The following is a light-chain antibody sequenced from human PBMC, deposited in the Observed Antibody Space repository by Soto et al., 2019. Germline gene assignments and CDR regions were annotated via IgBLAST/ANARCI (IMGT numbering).Light chain of an antibody. CDR2: DVS. CDR3: SSYTSSSTLVV. J-gene: IGLJ2*01. Sequence: QAVVTQPASVSGSPGQSITISCTGTSSDVGGYNYVSWYQQHPGKAPKLMIYDVSNPPSGVSNRFSGSKSGNTASLTISGLQAEDEADYYCSSYTSSSTLVVFGGGTKLTVL. V-gene: IGLV2-14*01. CDR1: SSDVGGYNY.